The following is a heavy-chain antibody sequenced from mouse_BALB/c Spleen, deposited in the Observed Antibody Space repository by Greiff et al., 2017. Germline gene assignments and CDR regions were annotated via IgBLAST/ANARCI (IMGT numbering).Heavy chain of an antibody. CDR2: IDPSDSET. V-gene: IGHV1-69*02. D-gene: IGHD3-1*01. J-gene: IGHJ1*01. Sequence: QVQLQQPGAELVKPGAPVKLSCKASGYTFTSYWMNWVKQRPGRGLEWIGRIDPSDSETHYNQKFKDKATLTVDKSSSTAYIQLSSLTSEDSAVYYCARRGYGYWYFDVWGAGTTVTVSS. CDR1: GYTFTSYW. CDR3: ARRGYGYWYFDV.